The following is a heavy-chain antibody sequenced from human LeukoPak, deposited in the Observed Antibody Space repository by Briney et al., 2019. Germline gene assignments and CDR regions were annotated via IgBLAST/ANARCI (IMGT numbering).Heavy chain of an antibody. D-gene: IGHD5-18*01. Sequence: GGSLRLSCAASGFLVNTNYMTWVRQAPGRGLEWVSFIYADGNTYYADSVKGRFTISRDISKNAVYLQMNSLRAEDTAVYYCANDLGWIQLNLGRGQGTLVTVSS. CDR3: ANDLGWIQLNLG. CDR2: IYADGNT. CDR1: GFLVNTNY. J-gene: IGHJ4*02. V-gene: IGHV3-53*01.